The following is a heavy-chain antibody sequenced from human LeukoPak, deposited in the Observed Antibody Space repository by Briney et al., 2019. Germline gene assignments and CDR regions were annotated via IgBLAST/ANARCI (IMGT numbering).Heavy chain of an antibody. J-gene: IGHJ4*02. Sequence: GGSLRLSCAASGFTFSSKAMSWVRQAPGKGLEWVSSLSDTGHSTYYADSVKGRFTISRDNSKNTLFLQMSSLRVEDTAVYYCAKPARGSSGWYSFFWGQGTLVTVSS. D-gene: IGHD6-19*01. CDR3: AKPARGSSGWYSFF. CDR1: GFTFSSKA. V-gene: IGHV3-23*01. CDR2: LSDTGHST.